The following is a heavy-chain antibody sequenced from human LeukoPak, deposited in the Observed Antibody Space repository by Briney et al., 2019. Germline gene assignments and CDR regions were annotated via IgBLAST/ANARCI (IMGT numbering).Heavy chain of an antibody. Sequence: GASVKVSCKASGGTFSSYAISWVRQAPGQGLEWMGRIIPILGIANYAQKFQGRVTITADKSTSTAYMELSSLRSEDTAVYYCAGAAGAYSYGSNFDYWGQGTLVTVSS. CDR2: IIPILGIA. J-gene: IGHJ4*02. D-gene: IGHD5-18*01. V-gene: IGHV1-69*04. CDR1: GGTFSSYA. CDR3: AGAAGAYSYGSNFDY.